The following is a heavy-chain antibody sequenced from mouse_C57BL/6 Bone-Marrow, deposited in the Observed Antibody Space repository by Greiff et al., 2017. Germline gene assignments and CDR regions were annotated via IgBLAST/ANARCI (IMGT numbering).Heavy chain of an antibody. V-gene: IGHV5-4*03. CDR2: ISDGGSYT. CDR3: ARARLRYWYFDV. J-gene: IGHJ1*03. Sequence: EVMLVESGGGLVKPGGSLKLSCAASGFTFSSYAMSWVRQTPEKRLAWVATISDGGSYTYYPDNVKGRFTISRDNAKNKLYLQMSHLKSEDTAMYYCARARLRYWYFDVWGTGTTVTVSS. D-gene: IGHD2-4*01. CDR1: GFTFSSYA.